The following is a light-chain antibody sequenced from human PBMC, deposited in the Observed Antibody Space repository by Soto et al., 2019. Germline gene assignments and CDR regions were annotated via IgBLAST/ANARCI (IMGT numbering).Light chain of an antibody. V-gene: IGKV3-11*01. CDR1: LSVSVY. J-gene: IGKJ5*01. CDR3: HQRQYWPPIT. CDR2: DAS. Sequence: VVLTQSPATLSFPQLQRPTLXCKTSLSVSVYLDWYQQKPGQAPRLLISDASNRATGIPARFSGSGSGTDFTLTISSLEPEDFAVYYCHQRQYWPPITFGQGTRLEIK.